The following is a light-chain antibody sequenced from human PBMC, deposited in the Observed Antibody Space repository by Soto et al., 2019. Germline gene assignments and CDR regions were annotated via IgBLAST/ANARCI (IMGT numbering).Light chain of an antibody. CDR1: NSDVGRYKL. V-gene: IGLV2-14*03. CDR2: DVT. J-gene: IGLJ2*01. Sequence: QSVLTQPASVSGSPGQSITISCTGTNSDVGRYKLVSWYQQHPGKVPKLMIFDVTNRPSGVSNRFSGSKSGNTASLTISGLQAEDEADYYCSSYTTSSTLIFGGGTKVTVL. CDR3: SSYTTSSTLI.